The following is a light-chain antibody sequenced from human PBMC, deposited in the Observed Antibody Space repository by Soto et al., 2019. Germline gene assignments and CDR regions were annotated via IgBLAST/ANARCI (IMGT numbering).Light chain of an antibody. V-gene: IGLV2-14*01. Sequence: QSTLTQPASVSGSPGQSITISCTGTSSDVGGYNYVSWYQQHPGKAPKLMIYEVSNRPSGVSNRFSGSKFGNTASLTISGLQAEDEADYYCSSYTSSTTLDVVFGGGTQLTVL. CDR1: SSDVGGYNY. J-gene: IGLJ2*01. CDR2: EVS. CDR3: SSYTSSTTLDVV.